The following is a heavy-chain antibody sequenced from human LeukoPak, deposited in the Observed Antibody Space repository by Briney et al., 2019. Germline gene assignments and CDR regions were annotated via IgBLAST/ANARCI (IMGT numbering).Heavy chain of an antibody. CDR3: ARSGWPMGGFDP. Sequence: SETLSLTCTVSGDSISSDTHHWGWIRQPPRKGLQWIGSVYYAGSTYYNPSLKSRVRISVDTSKDQFYLKLFPVTAADTAMYYCARSGWPMGGFDPWGQGILVTVSS. CDR1: GDSISSDTHH. D-gene: IGHD3-10*01. V-gene: IGHV4-39*01. CDR2: VYYAGST. J-gene: IGHJ5*02.